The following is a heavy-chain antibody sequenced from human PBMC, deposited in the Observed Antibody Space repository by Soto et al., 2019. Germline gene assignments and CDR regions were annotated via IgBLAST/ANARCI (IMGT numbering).Heavy chain of an antibody. D-gene: IGHD2-21*02. CDR3: ARDRVVVTSTQDYYYGMDV. J-gene: IGHJ6*02. V-gene: IGHV3-30*04. CDR2: ISYDGSNK. Sequence: QVQLVESGGGVVQPGRSLRLSCAASGFTFSSYAMHWVRQAPGKGLEWVAVISYDGSNKDYADSVKGRFTISRDNSKNRLRLQMNSLRAEDTAVYYCARDRVVVTSTQDYYYGMDVWGQGTTVTVSS. CDR1: GFTFSSYA.